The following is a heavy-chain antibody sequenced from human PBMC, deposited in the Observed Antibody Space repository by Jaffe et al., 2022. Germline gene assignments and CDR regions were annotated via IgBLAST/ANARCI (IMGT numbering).Heavy chain of an antibody. CDR3: AKDMRANLEWLYFDY. D-gene: IGHD3-3*01. V-gene: IGHV3-9*01. J-gene: IGHJ4*02. Sequence: EVQLVESGGGLVQPGRSLRLSCAASGFTFDDYAMHWVRQAPGKGLEWVSGISWNSGSIGYADSVKGRFTISRDNAKNSLYLQMNSLRAEDTALYYCAKDMRANLEWLYFDYWGQGTLVTVSS. CDR1: GFTFDDYA. CDR2: ISWNSGSI.